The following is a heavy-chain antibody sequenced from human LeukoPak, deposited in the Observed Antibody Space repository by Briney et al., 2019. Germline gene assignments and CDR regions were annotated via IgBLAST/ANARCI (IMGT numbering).Heavy chain of an antibody. Sequence: GGSLRLSCAASGFTFSSYWIHWVRQAPGEGLVWFSRINSDGSSTSYADSVKGRFTISRDNAKNTLYLQVNSLRAEDTAVYYCARGGFTGTSCPYFDSWGQGTLVTVSS. CDR1: GFTFSSYW. CDR3: ARGGFTGTSCPYFDS. J-gene: IGHJ4*02. V-gene: IGHV3-74*01. D-gene: IGHD2-2*01. CDR2: INSDGSST.